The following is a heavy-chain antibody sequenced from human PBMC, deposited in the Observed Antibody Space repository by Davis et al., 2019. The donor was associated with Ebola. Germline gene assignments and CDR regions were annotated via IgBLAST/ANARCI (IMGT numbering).Heavy chain of an antibody. J-gene: IGHJ6*02. D-gene: IGHD2-21*02. CDR3: ASGLYCGGDCYSTRYGMDV. V-gene: IGHV3-30-3*01. CDR2: ISYDGSNK. CDR1: GFTFSSYA. Sequence: GESLKISCAASGFTFSSYAMHWVRQAPGKGLEWVAVISYDGSNKYYADSVKGRFTISRDNSKNTLYLQMNSLRAEDTAVYYCASGLYCGGDCYSTRYGMDVWGQGTTVTVSS.